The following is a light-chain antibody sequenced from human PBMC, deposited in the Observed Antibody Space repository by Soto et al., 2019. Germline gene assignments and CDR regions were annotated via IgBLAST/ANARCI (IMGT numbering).Light chain of an antibody. J-gene: IGKJ5*01. V-gene: IGKV1-13*02. CDR2: DVS. Sequence: AIQLTQSPSSLSASVGDRVTITCRASQDISRALAWYQQKPGKPPNLLIYDVSTLESGVPSRFSGSGSGTHFTLTISSLQPEDFATYYCQQSYSTPITFGQGTRLEIK. CDR3: QQSYSTPIT. CDR1: QDISRA.